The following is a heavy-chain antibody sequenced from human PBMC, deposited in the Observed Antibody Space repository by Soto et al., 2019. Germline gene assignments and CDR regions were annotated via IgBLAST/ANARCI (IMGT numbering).Heavy chain of an antibody. J-gene: IGHJ5*02. CDR2: ISSSGSTI. Sequence: GGSLRLSCAASGFTFSDYYMSWIRQAPGKGLEWVSYISSSGSTIYYADSVKGRFTISRDNAKNSLYLQMNSLRAEDTAVYYCARDIPAATHNWFDPWGQGTLVTVSS. CDR3: ARDIPAATHNWFDP. D-gene: IGHD2-2*01. V-gene: IGHV3-11*01. CDR1: GFTFSDYY.